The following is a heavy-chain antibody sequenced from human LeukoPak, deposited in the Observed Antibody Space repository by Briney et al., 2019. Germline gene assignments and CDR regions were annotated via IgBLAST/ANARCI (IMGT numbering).Heavy chain of an antibody. V-gene: IGHV1-46*01. CDR1: GYTFTSYY. CDR3: ARVVAAEYGGFDP. CDR2: MNPSSSST. D-gene: IGHD2-15*01. Sequence: ASVTVSCKASGYTFTSYYMHWVRQAPGQGLEWMVIMNPSSSSTSYAQKFQGRVTMTRDTSTSTVYMELSRLRSEDRAVYYCARVVAAEYGGFDPWGQGTLVTVSS. J-gene: IGHJ5*02.